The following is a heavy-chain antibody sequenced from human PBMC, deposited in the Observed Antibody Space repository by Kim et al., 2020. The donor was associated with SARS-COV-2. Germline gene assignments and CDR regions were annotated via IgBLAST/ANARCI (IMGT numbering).Heavy chain of an antibody. CDR2: ISYDGSDK. V-gene: IGHV3-30*04. J-gene: IGHJ4*02. CDR3: GRGVWDLPAAGIGNY. CDR1: GFTFSSYA. D-gene: IGHD6-13*01. Sequence: GGSLRLSCAASGFTFSSYAVHWVRQAPGKGLEWVAGISYDGSDKYYVDSGKGRFTISRDNSKNTLYLHMNSLRAEDTAGYYCGRGVWDLPAAGIGNYWGQGTLVTVSS.